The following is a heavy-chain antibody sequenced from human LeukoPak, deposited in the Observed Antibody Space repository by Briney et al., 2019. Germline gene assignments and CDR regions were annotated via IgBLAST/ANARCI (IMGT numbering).Heavy chain of an antibody. D-gene: IGHD6-13*01. CDR2: IYPGDSDT. CDR3: ARRMSSSWSPFDS. V-gene: IGHV5-51*01. J-gene: IGHJ4*02. CDR1: GYSFTSYW. Sequence: GESLKISCKGSGYSFTSYWIGWVRQVPGKGLEWMGIIYPGDSDTRYSPSFQGQVTISADKSTNFAYLQWSSLKASDTAMYYCARRMSSSWSPFDSWGQGTLVTVSS.